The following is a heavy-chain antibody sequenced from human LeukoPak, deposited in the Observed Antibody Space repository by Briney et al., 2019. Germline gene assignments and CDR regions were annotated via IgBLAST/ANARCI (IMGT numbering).Heavy chain of an antibody. D-gene: IGHD3-10*01. CDR2: IYYSGST. J-gene: IGHJ6*03. V-gene: IGHV4-61*01. Sequence: TSETLSLTCTVSGGSISSSSYYWSWIRQPPGKGLEWIGYIYYSGSTNYNPSLKSRVTISVDTSKNQFSLKLSSVTAADTAVYYCARSGSGSYYIPHYYYYYMDVWGKGTRSPSP. CDR3: ARSGSGSYYIPHYYYYYMDV. CDR1: GGSISSSSYY.